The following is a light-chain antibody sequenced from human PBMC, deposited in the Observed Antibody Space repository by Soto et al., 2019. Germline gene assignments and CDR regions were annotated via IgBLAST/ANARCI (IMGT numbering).Light chain of an antibody. CDR2: DAS. CDR1: QDVSSR. Sequence: DIQMTQSPSSVSASVGDRVTITCRASQDVSSRLAWYQQRPGKAPNLLIYDASNLQSGVSSRFSGSGSGTDFTLSINSLQPEDFATYYCQQGYTFPRTFGQGTKVDIK. J-gene: IGKJ1*01. V-gene: IGKV1-12*01. CDR3: QQGYTFPRT.